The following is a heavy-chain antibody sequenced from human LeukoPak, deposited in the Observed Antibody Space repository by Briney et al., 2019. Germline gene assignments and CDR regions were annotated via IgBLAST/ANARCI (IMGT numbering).Heavy chain of an antibody. V-gene: IGHV1-69*13. CDR1: GGTFSSYA. D-gene: IGHD3-10*01. CDR2: IIPIFGTA. Sequence: SVKVSCKASGGTFSSYAISWVRQAPGQGLEWMGGIIPIFGTANYAQRFQGRVTITADESTSTAYMELSSLRSEDTAVYYCARERPMVRGVTRNNWFDPWGQGTLVTVSS. CDR3: ARERPMVRGVTRNNWFDP. J-gene: IGHJ5*02.